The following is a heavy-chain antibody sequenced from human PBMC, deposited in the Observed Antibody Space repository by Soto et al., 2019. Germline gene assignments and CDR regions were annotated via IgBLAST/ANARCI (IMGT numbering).Heavy chain of an antibody. V-gene: IGHV4-31*03. CDR3: ERDYDYDSSRNDAFDI. D-gene: IGHD3-22*01. J-gene: IGHJ3*02. CDR2: IYSSGST. Sequence: QVQLQESGPGLVKPSQTLSLTCTVSGGSISSGDYYWSWIRHHPGKGLEWIGYIYSSGSTYYNPSLRSRVTISADTSKNQFSLKLSSVTAADTAVYYCERDYDYDSSRNDAFDIWGQGTMVTVSS. CDR1: GGSISSGDYY.